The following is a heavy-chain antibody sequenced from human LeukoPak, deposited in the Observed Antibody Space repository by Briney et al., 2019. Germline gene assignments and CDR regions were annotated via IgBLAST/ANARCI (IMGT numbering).Heavy chain of an antibody. Sequence: PGGSLRLSCAASGFSFSTYSMNWVRQAPGKGLEWVSYISGSSSSIYYADSVEGRFTISRDNAKNSLFLQMNSLRAEDTAVYYCAKESGYDFGGGQGITVTVSS. D-gene: IGHD5-12*01. CDR1: GFSFSTYS. V-gene: IGHV3-48*04. J-gene: IGHJ4*02. CDR2: ISGSSSSI. CDR3: AKESGYDFG.